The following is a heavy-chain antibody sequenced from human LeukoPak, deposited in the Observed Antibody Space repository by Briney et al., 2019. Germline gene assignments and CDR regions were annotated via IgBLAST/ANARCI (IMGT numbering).Heavy chain of an antibody. D-gene: IGHD3-22*01. CDR1: GYSFTSYW. CDR2: IYPGDFDT. CDR3: ARGSDSSGYLFDY. Sequence: GESLKISCKGSGYSFTSYWIGWVRQMPGKGLEWMGIIYPGDFDTRYSPSFQGQVTVSADKSISAAYLQWSSLKASDTAMYCCARGSDSSGYLFDYWGQGTLVTVSS. J-gene: IGHJ4*02. V-gene: IGHV5-51*01.